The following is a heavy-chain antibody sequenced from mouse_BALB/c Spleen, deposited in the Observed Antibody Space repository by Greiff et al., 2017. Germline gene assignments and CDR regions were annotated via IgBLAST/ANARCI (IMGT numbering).Heavy chain of an antibody. V-gene: IGHV5-17*02. Sequence: EVKLVESGGGLVQPGGSRKLSCAASGFTFSSFGMHWVRQAPEKGLEWVAYISSGSSTIYYADTVKGRFTISRDNPKNTLFLQMTSLRSEDTAMYYCAREGDGYGYYAMDYWGQGTSVTVSS. CDR3: AREGDGYGYYAMDY. CDR1: GFTFSSFG. D-gene: IGHD2-3*01. J-gene: IGHJ4*01. CDR2: ISSGSSTI.